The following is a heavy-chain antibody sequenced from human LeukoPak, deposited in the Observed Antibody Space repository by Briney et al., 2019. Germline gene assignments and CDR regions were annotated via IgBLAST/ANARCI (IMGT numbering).Heavy chain of an antibody. D-gene: IGHD3-10*01. CDR3: AREGIDY. CDR2: ISSGGSTV. V-gene: IGHV3-48*03. CDR1: GFTFSSYE. J-gene: IGHJ4*02. Sequence: GGSLRLSCAASGFTFSSYEMNWVRQTPGRGLEWLSYISSGGSTVYYADSVKGRFTISRDNAKNSLYLQMNSLSAEDTAVYHCAREGIDYWGQGTLVTVSS.